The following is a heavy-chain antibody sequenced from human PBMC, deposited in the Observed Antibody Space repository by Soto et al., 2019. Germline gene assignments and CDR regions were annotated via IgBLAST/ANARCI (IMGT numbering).Heavy chain of an antibody. J-gene: IGHJ3*02. Sequence: QVQLVQSGAEVKKPGSSVKVSCKASGGTLSIYGSSWVRQAPGQGLEWMGGTIPIFGTPNYAQKFQGRVTITADKSPSTAYMELSSLRSEDTAVYYCASPYTSSFAFDIWGQGTVVTVSS. CDR3: ASPYTSSFAFDI. D-gene: IGHD6-6*01. V-gene: IGHV1-69*06. CDR2: TIPIFGTP. CDR1: GGTLSIYG.